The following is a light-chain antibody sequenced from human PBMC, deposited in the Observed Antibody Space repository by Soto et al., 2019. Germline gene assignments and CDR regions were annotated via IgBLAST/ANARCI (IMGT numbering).Light chain of an antibody. Sequence: QSASVSGSPGQSITISCTGTSSDVGSYNLVSWYQQHPGKAPKLMIYEGSKRPSGVSIRFSGSKSGNTASLTISGLQAEDEADYYCCSYAGSNTLVFGGGTKLTVL. CDR1: SSDVGSYNL. CDR2: EGS. V-gene: IGLV2-23*01. J-gene: IGLJ3*02. CDR3: CSYAGSNTLV.